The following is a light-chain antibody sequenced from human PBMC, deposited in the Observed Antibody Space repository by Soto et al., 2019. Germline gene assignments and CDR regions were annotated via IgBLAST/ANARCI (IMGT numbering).Light chain of an antibody. Sequence: EIVLTQSPATLSLSPGERATLSCRASQSVSSYLAWYQQTPGQAPRLLIYDASNSATGIPARFSGSGSGTDFILTISSLEPEDFAVYYCQQRSNWPTFGGGTKVEIK. CDR2: DAS. CDR1: QSVSSY. V-gene: IGKV3-11*01. J-gene: IGKJ4*01. CDR3: QQRSNWPT.